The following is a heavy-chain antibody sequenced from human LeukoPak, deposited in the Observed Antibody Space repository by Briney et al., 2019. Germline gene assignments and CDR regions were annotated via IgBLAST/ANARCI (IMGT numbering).Heavy chain of an antibody. CDR3: ARGPSTYYYGSGMDYFDY. D-gene: IGHD3-10*01. Sequence: PGGSLRLSCAASGFTFSSYSMNWVRQAPGKGLEWVSSISSSSSYIYYADSVKGRFTISRDNAKNSLYLQMNSLRAEDTAVYYCARGPSTYYYGSGMDYFDYWGQGTLVTVSS. CDR2: ISSSSSYI. J-gene: IGHJ4*02. CDR1: GFTFSSYS. V-gene: IGHV3-21*01.